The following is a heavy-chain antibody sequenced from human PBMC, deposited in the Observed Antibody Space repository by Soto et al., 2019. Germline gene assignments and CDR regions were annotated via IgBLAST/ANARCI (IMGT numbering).Heavy chain of an antibody. Sequence: SETLSLTCAVYGGSFSGYYWSWIRQPPGKGLEWIGEINHSGSTNYNPSLKSRVTISVDTSKNQFSLKLSSVTAADTAVYYCARGPRYSSSWSQYYYYGMDVWGQGTTVTVS. CDR1: GGSFSGYY. V-gene: IGHV4-34*01. CDR2: INHSGST. D-gene: IGHD6-13*01. J-gene: IGHJ6*02. CDR3: ARGPRYSSSWSQYYYYGMDV.